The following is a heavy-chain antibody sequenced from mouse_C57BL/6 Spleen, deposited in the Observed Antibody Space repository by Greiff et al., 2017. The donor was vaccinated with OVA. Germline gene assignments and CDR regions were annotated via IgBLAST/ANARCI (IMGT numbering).Heavy chain of an antibody. D-gene: IGHD1-1*01. V-gene: IGHV3-6*01. CDR3: ARGDYGSRGYFDY. CDR2: ISYDGSN. Sequence: EVQVVESGPGLVKPSQSLSLTCSVTGYSITSGYYWNWIRQFPGNKLEWMGYISYDGSNNYNPSLKNRISITRDTSKNQFFLKLNSVTTEDTATYYCARGDYGSRGYFDYWGQGTTLTVSS. J-gene: IGHJ2*01. CDR1: GYSITSGYY.